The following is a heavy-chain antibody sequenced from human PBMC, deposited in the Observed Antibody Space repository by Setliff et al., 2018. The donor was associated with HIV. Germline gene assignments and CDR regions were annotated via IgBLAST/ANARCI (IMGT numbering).Heavy chain of an antibody. V-gene: IGHV4-31*03. CDR3: AREPATYNGYNWDYYGTDL. CDR1: GGSISSGSYY. J-gene: IGHJ6*02. Sequence: PSETLSLTCSVSGGSISSGSYYWSRIRQHPGKGLEWIGYIFYSGSTTYNPSLKSRLTISLDTSKNRFSLKLKSVTAADTAVYYCAREPATYNGYNWDYYGTDLWGQGTTVTVSS. D-gene: IGHD5-12*01. CDR2: IFYSGST.